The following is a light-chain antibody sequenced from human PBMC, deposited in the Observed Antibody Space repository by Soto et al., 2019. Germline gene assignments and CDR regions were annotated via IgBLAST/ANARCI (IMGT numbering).Light chain of an antibody. CDR2: DAS. J-gene: IGKJ3*01. Sequence: EMVLTQSPATLSFSPGERATLSCRASQSVSSYLAWYQQKPGQAPRLLIYDASNRATGIPARFSGSGSGTDFPLAIRSLEPEDCAVYYCQQRSNWPPGGTFGPGTKVDI. V-gene: IGKV3-11*01. CDR3: QQRSNWPPGGT. CDR1: QSVSSY.